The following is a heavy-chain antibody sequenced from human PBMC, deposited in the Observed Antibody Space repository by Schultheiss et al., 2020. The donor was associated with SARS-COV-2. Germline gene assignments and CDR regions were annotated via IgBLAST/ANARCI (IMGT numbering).Heavy chain of an antibody. J-gene: IGHJ4*02. CDR3: AKDPGARFGEIYFDY. D-gene: IGHD3-10*01. Sequence: GGSLRLSFAASGFTFDDYGMSWVRQAPGKGLEWVSAISGSGGSTYYADSVKGRFTISRDNSKNTLYLQMNSLRAEDTAVYYCAKDPGARFGEIYFDYWGQGTLVTVSS. V-gene: IGHV3-23*01. CDR2: ISGSGGST. CDR1: GFTFDDYG.